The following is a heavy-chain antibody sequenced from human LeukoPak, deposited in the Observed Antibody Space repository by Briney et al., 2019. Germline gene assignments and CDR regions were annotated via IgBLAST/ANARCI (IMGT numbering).Heavy chain of an antibody. Sequence: GGSLRLSCAASGFTFNNAWMSWVRQAPGKGLVWVSHIHSDGSSTTYADSVKGRFTISRDNAKNTVYLQMNSLRVEDTAVYYCARGRVNGFDIWGQGTMVTVSS. V-gene: IGHV3-74*01. CDR1: GFTFNNAW. CDR2: IHSDGSST. J-gene: IGHJ3*02. D-gene: IGHD4-11*01. CDR3: ARGRVNGFDI.